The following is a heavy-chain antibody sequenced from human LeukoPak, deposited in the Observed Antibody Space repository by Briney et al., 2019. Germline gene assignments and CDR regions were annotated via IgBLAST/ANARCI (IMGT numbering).Heavy chain of an antibody. CDR3: ARVAVAGMFVY. CDR2: IYYSGST. J-gene: IGHJ4*02. D-gene: IGHD6-19*01. CDR1: GGSISSYY. Sequence: PSETLSLTCTVSGGSISSYYWSWIRQPPGKGLEWIGYIYYSGSTNYNPSLKSRVTISVDTSKNQFSLKLSSVTATDTAVYYCARVAVAGMFVYWGQGTLVTVSS. V-gene: IGHV4-59*08.